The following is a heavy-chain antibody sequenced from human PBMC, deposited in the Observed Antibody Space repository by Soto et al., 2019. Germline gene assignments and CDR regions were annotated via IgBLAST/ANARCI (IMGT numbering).Heavy chain of an antibody. Sequence: QVQLQESGPGLVKPSETLSLTCTVSGGSISSYYWSWIPQPPGKGLEWIGYIYYSGSTNYNPSLKSRVTISVDTSKNQFSLKLSSVTAADTAVYYCARRYGPGFDYWGQGTLVTVSS. CDR3: ARRYGPGFDY. D-gene: IGHD4-17*01. CDR1: GGSISSYY. V-gene: IGHV4-59*08. J-gene: IGHJ4*02. CDR2: IYYSGST.